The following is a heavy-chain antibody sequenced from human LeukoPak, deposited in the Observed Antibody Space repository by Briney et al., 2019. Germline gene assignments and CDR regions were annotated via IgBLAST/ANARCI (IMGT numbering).Heavy chain of an antibody. V-gene: IGHV3-15*05. CDR1: GFSFSDTY. CDR2: IKHKDEGGTV. CDR3: CFGEYGVCMRERRQVGICSASTEGRWYW. Sequence: PGGSLRLSCAASGFSFSDTYMSWVRQAPGKGLEWIGRIKHKDEGGTVHYAPPVKDRFTISRDDSRDTVYLQMNNLNTEDTGVYYCCFGEYGVCMRERRQVGICSASTEGRWYW. J-gene: IGHJ2*01. D-gene: IGHD2-15*01.